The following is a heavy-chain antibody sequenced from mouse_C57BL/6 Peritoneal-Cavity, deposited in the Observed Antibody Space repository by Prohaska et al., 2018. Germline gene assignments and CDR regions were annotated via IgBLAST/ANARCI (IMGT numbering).Heavy chain of an antibody. Sequence: EVQLQQSGPVLVKPGASVKMSCKASGYTFTDYYMNWVKQSHGKSLEWIGMINPYNGGTRYSQKFKDKATLTVDKSANTAYMEINSRTSEDSAVYYCAREDDYPYAMDYWGQGTSVTVSS. CDR2: INPYNGGT. V-gene: IGHV1-19*01. CDR1: GYTFTDYY. D-gene: IGHD2-4*01. J-gene: IGHJ4*01. CDR3: AREDDYPYAMDY.